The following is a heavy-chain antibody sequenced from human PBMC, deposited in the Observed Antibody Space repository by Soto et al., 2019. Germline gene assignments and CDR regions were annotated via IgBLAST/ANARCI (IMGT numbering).Heavy chain of an antibody. CDR1: GGSFSGYY. CDR3: ARRYCSGVRCYSRYYYYYMDV. D-gene: IGHD2-15*01. J-gene: IGHJ6*03. CDR2: FNHSGST. Sequence: QVQLQQWGAGLLKPSETLSLTCAVYGGSFSGYYWSWIRQPPGKGLARIGEFNHSGSTNYNTSLQSPVTMSGGTSMNQFYLKLSSATAADTAVYDCARRYCSGVRCYSRYYYYYMDVWGKGTTVTVSS. V-gene: IGHV4-34*01.